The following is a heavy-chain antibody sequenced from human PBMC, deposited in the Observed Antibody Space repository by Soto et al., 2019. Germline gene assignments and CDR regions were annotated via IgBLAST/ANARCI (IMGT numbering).Heavy chain of an antibody. CDR1: GGSISSYY. D-gene: IGHD6-19*01. J-gene: IGHJ4*02. CDR2: IYYSGST. Sequence: SETLSLTCTVSGGSISSYYWSWIRQPPGKGLEWIGYIYYSGSTNYNPSLKSRVTISVDTSKNQFSLKLSSVTAADTAVYYCARHSYSSGWYYFDYWGQGTLVTVSS. V-gene: IGHV4-59*08. CDR3: ARHSYSSGWYYFDY.